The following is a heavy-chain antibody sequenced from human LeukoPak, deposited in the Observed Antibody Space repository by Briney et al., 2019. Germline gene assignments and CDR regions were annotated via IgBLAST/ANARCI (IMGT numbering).Heavy chain of an antibody. D-gene: IGHD2-2*02. CDR2: MNPNSGNT. V-gene: IGHV1-8*01. J-gene: IGHJ4*02. Sequence: ASVKVSCKASGYTFTSYDINWVRQATGQGLEWMGWMNPNSGNTGYAQKFQGRVTMTRNTSISTAYMELSSLRSEDTAVYYCARTPIVVVPAAIRAVGYFDYWGQGTLVTVSS. CDR3: ARTPIVVVPAAIRAVGYFDY. CDR1: GYTFTSYD.